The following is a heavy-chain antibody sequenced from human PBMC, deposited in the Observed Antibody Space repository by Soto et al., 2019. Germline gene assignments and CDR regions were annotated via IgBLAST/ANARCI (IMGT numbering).Heavy chain of an antibody. Sequence: GASVKVSCKASGGTFSSYAISWVRQAPGQGLEWMGGIIPIFGTANYAQKFQGRVTITADKSTSTAYMELSSLRSEDTAVYYCAGGLYSGSCSRSHPFDYWGQGTLVPVSS. J-gene: IGHJ4*02. D-gene: IGHD1-26*01. CDR2: IIPIFGTA. V-gene: IGHV1-69*06. CDR1: GGTFSSYA. CDR3: AGGLYSGSCSRSHPFDY.